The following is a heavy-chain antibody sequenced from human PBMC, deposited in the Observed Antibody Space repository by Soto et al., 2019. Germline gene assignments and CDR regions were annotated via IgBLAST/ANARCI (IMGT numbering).Heavy chain of an antibody. CDR3: AHRPYGYKYYFDY. CDR2: VYWDDDI. Sequence: QITLKESGPTLVKHTHTLTLTCTFSGFSLSTRGVGVGWIRQPPGKALEWLALVYWDDDIWYSPALKTKLTITKDTSKNQGVLTMTNMDPVDTATYYCAHRPYGYKYYFDYWGQGTLVTVSS. J-gene: IGHJ4*02. V-gene: IGHV2-5*02. CDR1: GFSLSTRGVG. D-gene: IGHD5-18*01.